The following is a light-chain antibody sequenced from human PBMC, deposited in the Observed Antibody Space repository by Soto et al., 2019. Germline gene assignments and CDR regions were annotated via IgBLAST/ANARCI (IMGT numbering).Light chain of an antibody. Sequence: QSALTQPRSVSGSPGQSVTISCTGTDSDVGGYNYVSWYQQHPGKAPKLMIYDVSKRPSGVPDRFSGSKSGYTAFLTISGLQAEDESDYYCCSYAGSYSWVFGGGTKLTVL. CDR3: CSYAGSYSWV. J-gene: IGLJ3*02. V-gene: IGLV2-11*01. CDR2: DVS. CDR1: DSDVGGYNY.